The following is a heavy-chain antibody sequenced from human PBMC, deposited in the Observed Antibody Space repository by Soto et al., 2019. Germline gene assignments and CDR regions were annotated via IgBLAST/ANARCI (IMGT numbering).Heavy chain of an antibody. CDR3: AREGDMKFHSDSSDELSY. CDR1: GGTFSSFV. CDR2: IIPSIGII. V-gene: IGHV1-69*04. Sequence: QVQLVQSGAEVKKPGSSVKVSCKASGGTFSSFVISWVRQAPGQGLEWMGRIIPSIGIINYAQKFQGTVTTTADTSTSTAYMELSSLRSDDTAVYYCAREGDMKFHSDSSDELSYWGQGTLVTVSS. J-gene: IGHJ4*02. D-gene: IGHD3-22*01.